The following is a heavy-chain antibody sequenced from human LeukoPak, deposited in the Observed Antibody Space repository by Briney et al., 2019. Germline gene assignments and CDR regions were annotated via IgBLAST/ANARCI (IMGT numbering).Heavy chain of an antibody. J-gene: IGHJ4*02. CDR3: AREESSSYDY. CDR2: IKEDGREK. V-gene: IGHV3-7*04. D-gene: IGHD6-13*01. CDR1: GFTFSSYW. Sequence: GGSLRLSCAASGFTFSSYWMSWVRQAPGKGLEWVANIKEDGREKYYVDSVGGRFTISRDNAKNSLYVQMKSLRAEDTDVYYCAREESSSYDYWGQGPLVTVSS.